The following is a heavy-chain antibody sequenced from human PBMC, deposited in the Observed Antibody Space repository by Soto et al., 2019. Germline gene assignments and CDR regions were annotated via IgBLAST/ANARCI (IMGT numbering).Heavy chain of an antibody. V-gene: IGHV3-48*01. D-gene: IGHD4-4*01. Sequence: GGSLRLSCAASGFTFSSYSMNWVRQAPGKGLEWVSYISSSSSTIYYADSVKGRFTISRDNAKNSLYLQMNSLRAEDTAVYYCAREVDHDYRYFDYWGQGTLVTVSS. CDR3: AREVDHDYRYFDY. CDR2: ISSSSSTI. CDR1: GFTFSSYS. J-gene: IGHJ4*02.